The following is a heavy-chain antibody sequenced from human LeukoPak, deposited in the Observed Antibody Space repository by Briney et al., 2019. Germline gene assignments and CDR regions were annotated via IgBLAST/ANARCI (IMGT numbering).Heavy chain of an antibody. CDR1: GYTFTRYA. CDR2: INAGNGNT. J-gene: IGHJ4*02. CDR3: ARGGSSVWSGFLDY. Sequence: ASVKVSCKASGYTFTRYAMQWVRQAPGQRLEWMGWINAGNGNTKYSEEFQGRVTITRDTSASTAYMELSSLRSEDTAVYYCARGGSSVWSGFLDYWGQGTLVTVSS. V-gene: IGHV1-3*03. D-gene: IGHD6-19*01.